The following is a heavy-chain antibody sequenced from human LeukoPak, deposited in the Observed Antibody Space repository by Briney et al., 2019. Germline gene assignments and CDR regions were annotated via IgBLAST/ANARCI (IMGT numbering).Heavy chain of an antibody. V-gene: IGHV3-30*04. D-gene: IGHD4-17*01. Sequence: GRSLRLSCAASGFTFSSYAMHWVRQAPGKGLEWVAVISYDGSNKYYADSVKGRFTISRDNAKNSLYLQMNSLRAEDTAVYYCARDLRSYGMDVWGQGITVTVSS. CDR2: ISYDGSNK. CDR1: GFTFSSYA. J-gene: IGHJ6*02. CDR3: ARDLRSYGMDV.